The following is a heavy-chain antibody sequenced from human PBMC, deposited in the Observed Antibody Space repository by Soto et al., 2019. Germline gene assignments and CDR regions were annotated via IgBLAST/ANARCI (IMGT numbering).Heavy chain of an antibody. D-gene: IGHD6-19*01. CDR1: GYTFTSYG. CDR3: ARRRGYSSGWYRKDY. CDR2: ISAYNGNT. J-gene: IGHJ4*02. V-gene: IGHV1-18*04. Sequence: QVQLVQSGAEVKKPGASVKVSCKASGYTFTSYGISWVRQAPGQGLEWMGWISAYNGNTNYAQKLQGRVTMTTDTSTRTAYMEVRSVRSDDTTVYYCARRRGYSSGWYRKDYWGQGTLVTVSS.